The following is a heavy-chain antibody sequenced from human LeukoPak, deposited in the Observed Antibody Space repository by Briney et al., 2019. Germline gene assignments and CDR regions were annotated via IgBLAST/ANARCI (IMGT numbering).Heavy chain of an antibody. Sequence: GGSLRLSCAASGFTFSIYWMHWVRQAPGKGPVWVSRINGDGSSTTYADSVKGRFTISRDNAKNTLYLQMNSLRAEDTAVYYCARDYSGYEGFDSWGQGTLVTVSS. CDR1: GFTFSIYW. V-gene: IGHV3-74*01. J-gene: IGHJ4*02. CDR3: ARDYSGYEGFDS. CDR2: INGDGSST. D-gene: IGHD5-12*01.